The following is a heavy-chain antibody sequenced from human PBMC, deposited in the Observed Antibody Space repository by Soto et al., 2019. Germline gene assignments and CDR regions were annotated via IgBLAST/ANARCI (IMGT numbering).Heavy chain of an antibody. J-gene: IGHJ4*02. D-gene: IGHD6-19*01. V-gene: IGHV3-53*01. CDR1: GFTVSSKY. CDR3: VQTTGWPGFDF. Sequence: EVQLVESGGGLIQPGGSLRLSCAASGFTVSSKYMTWVRQAPGKGLEWVSGIYGGGTTYYADSVKGRVTISRDNSKNTLYLQMNSLRAEDTAVYYCVQTTGWPGFDFWGQGTLVTVSS. CDR2: IYGGGTT.